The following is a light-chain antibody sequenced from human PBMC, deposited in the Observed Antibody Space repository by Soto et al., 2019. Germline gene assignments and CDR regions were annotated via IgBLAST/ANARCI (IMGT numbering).Light chain of an antibody. CDR1: SSDVGGYEH. CDR3: SSCAGSDNMI. Sequence: QSALTQPPSASGSPGQSVTLSRTGSSSDVGGYEHVSWYQQHPGRVPKPLIYDVSKRLSGVPDRFSGSKSGNTASLTVSGLQAEDEADYYCSSCAGSDNMIFGGGTTLTVL. J-gene: IGLJ2*01. CDR2: DVS. V-gene: IGLV2-8*01.